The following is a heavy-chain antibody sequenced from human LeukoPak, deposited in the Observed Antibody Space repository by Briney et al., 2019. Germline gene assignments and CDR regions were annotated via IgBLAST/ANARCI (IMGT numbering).Heavy chain of an antibody. Sequence: GGSLRLSCAASGFTFSSYATHWVRQAPGKGLEWVAVISYDGSNKYYADSVKGRFTISRDNSKNTLYLQMNSLRAEDTAVYYCARASSGWYLYYYGMDVWGQGTTVTVSS. CDR1: GFTFSSYA. CDR3: ARASSGWYLYYYGMDV. V-gene: IGHV3-30*04. CDR2: ISYDGSNK. D-gene: IGHD6-19*01. J-gene: IGHJ6*02.